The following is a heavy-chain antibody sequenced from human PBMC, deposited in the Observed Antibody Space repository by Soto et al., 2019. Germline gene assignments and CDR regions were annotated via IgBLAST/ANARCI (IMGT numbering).Heavy chain of an antibody. CDR2: LYWDDDK. CDR3: ARTSVNWGSRGLVDY. D-gene: IGHD7-27*01. Sequence: QITLKESGPTLVKPTQTLTLTCTFSGFSLSTSGVGVGWIRQPPGKALEWLAFLYWDDDKRYSPSLKSRLTITKDTYKNQVILTMTNMDPVDTATYYCARTSVNWGSRGLVDYWGQGTLVTVAS. CDR1: GFSLSTSGVG. V-gene: IGHV2-5*02. J-gene: IGHJ4*02.